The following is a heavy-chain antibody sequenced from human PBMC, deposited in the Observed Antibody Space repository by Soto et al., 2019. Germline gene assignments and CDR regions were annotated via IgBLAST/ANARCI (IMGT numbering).Heavy chain of an antibody. CDR3: ARGWGGYSYGYANWFDP. D-gene: IGHD5-18*01. CDR2: IYYSGST. V-gene: IGHV4-59*01. Sequence: LSLTCTVSGGSISSYYWSWIRQPPGKGLEWIGYIYYSGSTNYNPSLKSRVTISVDTSKNQFSLKLSSVTAADTAVYYCARGWGGYSYGYANWFDPWGQGTLVTVSS. J-gene: IGHJ5*02. CDR1: GGSISSYY.